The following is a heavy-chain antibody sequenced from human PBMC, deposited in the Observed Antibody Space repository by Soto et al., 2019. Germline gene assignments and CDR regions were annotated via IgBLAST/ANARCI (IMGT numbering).Heavy chain of an antibody. Sequence: ASVKVSCKASGYRFTDYYIHWVRQAPGQGLEWMGWINVGNGNTGYSRKFQGRVTNVRDMSASTAYIEVTSLTSEDTAIYYCAREGAHYTPLDHWGQGTLVTVSS. CDR2: INVGNGNT. J-gene: IGHJ4*02. CDR1: GYRFTDYY. CDR3: AREGAHYTPLDH. D-gene: IGHD2-15*01. V-gene: IGHV1-3*01.